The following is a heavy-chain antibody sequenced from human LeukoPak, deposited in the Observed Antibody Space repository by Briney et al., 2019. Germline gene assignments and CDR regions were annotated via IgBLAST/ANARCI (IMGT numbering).Heavy chain of an antibody. D-gene: IGHD1-26*01. Sequence: SGTLSLTCAVSGGSISSSNWWSWVRQPPGKGLEWIGEIYHSGSTNYNPSLKSRVTISVDKSKNQFSLKLSSVTAADTAVYYCARAHMGATTLGFDYWGQGTLVTVSS. CDR3: ARAHMGATTLGFDY. CDR2: IYHSGST. J-gene: IGHJ4*02. CDR1: GGSISSSNW. V-gene: IGHV4-4*02.